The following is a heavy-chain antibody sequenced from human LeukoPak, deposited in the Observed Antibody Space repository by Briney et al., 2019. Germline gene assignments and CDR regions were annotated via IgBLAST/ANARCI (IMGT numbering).Heavy chain of an antibody. J-gene: IGHJ4*02. V-gene: IGHV4-34*01. CDR3: ARGIGSTSLIDY. CDR2: INHSGST. CDR1: GGXFSGYY. D-gene: IGHD2-2*01. Sequence: PSETLSLTCAVYGGXFSGYYCSWIRQPPGKGLEWIGEINHSGSTNYNPSLKSRVTISVDTSKNQFSLKLSSVTAADTAVYYCARGIGSTSLIDYWGQGTLATVSS.